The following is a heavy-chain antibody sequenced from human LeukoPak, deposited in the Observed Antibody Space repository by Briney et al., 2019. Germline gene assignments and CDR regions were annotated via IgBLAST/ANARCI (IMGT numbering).Heavy chain of an antibody. CDR1: GFTFSIYA. Sequence: GGSLRLSCAASGFTFSIYAMQWVPQAPGKGLEGVAVLSGDGSDKYYTDSVKGRFTFFRDNSKNTFYLQMNSLRAEDTAVYYCAREALWFGTDFDYWGQGTLVTVSS. CDR2: LSGDGSDK. J-gene: IGHJ4*02. V-gene: IGHV3-30-3*01. CDR3: AREALWFGTDFDY. D-gene: IGHD3-10*01.